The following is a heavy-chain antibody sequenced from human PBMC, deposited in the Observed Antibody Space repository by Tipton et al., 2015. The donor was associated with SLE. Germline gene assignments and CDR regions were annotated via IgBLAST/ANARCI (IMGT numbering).Heavy chain of an antibody. J-gene: IGHJ2*01. V-gene: IGHV3-72*01. CDR2: ARDTSMGYTT. D-gene: IGHD1-26*01. Sequence: SLRLSCATSGFSFNDYYLEWVRQTPGKGLEWVGRARDTSMGYTTEYAAAVKGRFTISSDDSRNSLILLMNSLKNEDTAVYYCTRSARLGSFYYFDLWGRGTLVTVSS. CDR1: GFSFNDYY. CDR3: TRSARLGSFYYFDL.